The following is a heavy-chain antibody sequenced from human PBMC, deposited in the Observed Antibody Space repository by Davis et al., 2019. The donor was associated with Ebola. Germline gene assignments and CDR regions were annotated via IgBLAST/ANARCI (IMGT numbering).Heavy chain of an antibody. Sequence: SETLSLTCTVSGGSITSSSYYWGSIRQPPGKGLESIGSIYYSGSTYYNPSLKSRVTISVDTSKNQFSLKLSSVTAADTAVYYCARGYSHLGSEAWGQGTLVTVSS. D-gene: IGHD3-3*02. CDR2: IYYSGST. V-gene: IGHV4-39*07. CDR1: GGSITSSSYY. J-gene: IGHJ5*02. CDR3: ARGYSHLGSEA.